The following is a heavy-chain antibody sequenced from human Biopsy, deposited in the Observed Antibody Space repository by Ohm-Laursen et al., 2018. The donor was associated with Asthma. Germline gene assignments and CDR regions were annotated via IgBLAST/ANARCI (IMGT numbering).Heavy chain of an antibody. CDR1: GFAFRSYA. CDR3: GIVVAANPFQGNC. D-gene: IGHD2-15*01. Sequence: SLRLSCTASGFAFRSYAMNWVRQAPGKGLEWVAAISYDGSITHYADSVKGRFTISRDNSKNTVYLDISSLRIEDTAVFYCGIVVAANPFQGNCWGQGTLVTVSS. CDR2: ISYDGSIT. V-gene: IGHV3-30*03. J-gene: IGHJ4*02.